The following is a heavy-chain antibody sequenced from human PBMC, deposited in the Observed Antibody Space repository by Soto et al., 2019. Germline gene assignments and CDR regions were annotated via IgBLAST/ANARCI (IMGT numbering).Heavy chain of an antibody. CDR3: AKDVHYDSSGGLEH. D-gene: IGHD3-22*01. Sequence: EVRLLESGGGLEQPGGSLRLSCATSGFTFDNYAMSWVRQAPGKGLEWVSGISGGGGGTYYADSVKGRFIISRDNSKNTLYLQIHGLRTEDTAVYFCAKDVHYDSSGGLEHWGQGTLVTVSS. J-gene: IGHJ4*02. CDR1: GFTFDNYA. V-gene: IGHV3-23*01. CDR2: ISGGGGGT.